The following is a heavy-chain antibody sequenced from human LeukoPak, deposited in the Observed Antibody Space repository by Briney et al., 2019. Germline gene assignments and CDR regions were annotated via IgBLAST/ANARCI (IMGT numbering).Heavy chain of an antibody. V-gene: IGHV3-64*01. CDR3: ARAAGSSWYYFDY. Sequence: GGSLRLSCAASGFTFSSYAMHWVRQAPGKGLEYVSAISSNGGSTYYANSVRGRFTISRDNSKNTLYLQMGSLRAEDMAVYYCARAAGSSWYYFDYWGQGTLVTVSP. J-gene: IGHJ4*02. D-gene: IGHD6-13*01. CDR2: ISSNGGST. CDR1: GFTFSSYA.